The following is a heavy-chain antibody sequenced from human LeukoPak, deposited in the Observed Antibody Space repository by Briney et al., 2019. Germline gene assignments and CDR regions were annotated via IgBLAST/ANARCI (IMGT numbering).Heavy chain of an antibody. Sequence: AGGSLRLSCAASGFTFSSYSMNWVRQAPGKGLEWVSSITSSSSYIYYADSVKGRFTISRDNSKNTLYLQMNSLRAEDTAVYYCAKPGIAAAGYFDYWGQGTLVTVSS. CDR2: ITSSSSYI. CDR1: GFTFSSYS. V-gene: IGHV3-21*01. D-gene: IGHD6-13*01. J-gene: IGHJ4*02. CDR3: AKPGIAAAGYFDY.